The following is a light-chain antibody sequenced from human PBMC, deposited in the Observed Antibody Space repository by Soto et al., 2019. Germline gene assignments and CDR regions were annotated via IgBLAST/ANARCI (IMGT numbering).Light chain of an antibody. CDR2: SNN. CDR1: SCNIGSNY. V-gene: IGLV1-44*01. CDR3: AAWDDSLNGQL. J-gene: IGLJ2*01. Sequence: QSVLTQPPSASGTPGQRVTISCSGSSCNIGSNYVYWYQQLPGTAPTLLIYSNNQRPSAVPARFSGSKSDTSASLAISGLQSEDEADYYCAAWDDSLNGQLFGGGTKLTVL.